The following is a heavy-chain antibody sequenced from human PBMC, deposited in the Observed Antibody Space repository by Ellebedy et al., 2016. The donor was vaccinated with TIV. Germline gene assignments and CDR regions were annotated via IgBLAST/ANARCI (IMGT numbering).Heavy chain of an antibody. J-gene: IGHJ6*02. CDR1: GFTFSTYA. Sequence: GGSLRLXCAASGFTFSTYAMHWVRQAPGKGLEWVAVISYDGSDKDYADSVKGRFTISRDNSKNTLYLQMNSLRAEDTAVYDCAKYYFGSVPYGMDVWGQGTTVTVSS. V-gene: IGHV3-30-3*01. CDR3: AKYYFGSVPYGMDV. D-gene: IGHD3-10*01. CDR2: ISYDGSDK.